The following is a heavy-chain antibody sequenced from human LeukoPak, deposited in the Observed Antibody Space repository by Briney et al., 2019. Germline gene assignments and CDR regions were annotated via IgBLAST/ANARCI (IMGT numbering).Heavy chain of an antibody. CDR1: GYTFTSYG. CDR3: ARDSLRSYYFDY. Sequence: ASVKVSCKASGYTFTSYGISWVRQAPGQGLEWMGWISAYNGNTNYAQKLQGRVTMTTDTSTSTDYMELRSLRSDDTAVYYCARDSLRSYYFDYWGQGTLVTVSS. V-gene: IGHV1-18*01. J-gene: IGHJ4*02. CDR2: ISAYNGNT. D-gene: IGHD4-17*01.